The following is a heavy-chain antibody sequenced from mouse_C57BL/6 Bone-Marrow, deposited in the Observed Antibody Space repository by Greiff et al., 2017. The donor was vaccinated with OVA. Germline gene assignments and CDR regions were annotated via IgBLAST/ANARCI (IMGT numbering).Heavy chain of an antibody. CDR2: IDPENGDT. J-gene: IGHJ4*01. D-gene: IGHD2-1*01. Sequence: EVQLQQSGAELVRPGASVKLSCTASGFNIKDDYMHWVKQRPEQGLEWIGWIDPENGDTEYASKFQGKATITADTSSNTAYLQLSSLTAEDTAVYYCTTVYPMDYWGQGTSVTVSS. CDR3: TTVYPMDY. CDR1: GFNIKDDY. V-gene: IGHV14-4*01.